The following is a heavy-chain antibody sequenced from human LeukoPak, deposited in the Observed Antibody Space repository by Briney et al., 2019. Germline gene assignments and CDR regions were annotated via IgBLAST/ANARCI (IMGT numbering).Heavy chain of an antibody. V-gene: IGHV3-21*01. Sequence: GGSLRLSCAASGITFSSYSMNWVRQAPGKGLEWVSSISSSSSYIYYADSVKGRFTISRDNAKNSLYLQMNSLRAEDTAVYYCARDLSSGYYVWGQGTLVTVSS. J-gene: IGHJ4*02. CDR2: ISSSSSYI. D-gene: IGHD3-22*01. CDR1: GITFSSYS. CDR3: ARDLSSGYYV.